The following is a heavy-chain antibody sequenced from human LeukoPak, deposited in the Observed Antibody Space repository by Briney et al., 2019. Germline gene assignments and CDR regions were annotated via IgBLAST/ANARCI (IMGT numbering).Heavy chain of an antibody. CDR1: GFTFSSYS. Sequence: GGSLRLSCAASGFTFSSYSMNWVRQAPGKGLEWVSYISSSSSTIYYADSVKGRFTISRDNAKNSLYLQMNSLRPEDTALYFCAKDRFIQAAGQHYFDYWGQGTVVTVSS. D-gene: IGHD6-13*01. CDR3: AKDRFIQAAGQHYFDY. V-gene: IGHV3-48*04. CDR2: ISSSSSTI. J-gene: IGHJ4*02.